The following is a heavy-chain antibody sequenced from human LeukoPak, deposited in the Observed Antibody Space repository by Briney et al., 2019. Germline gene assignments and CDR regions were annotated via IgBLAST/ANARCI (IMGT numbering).Heavy chain of an antibody. V-gene: IGHV4-59*01. CDR3: AKSGYRFFMGDTGNPFDF. J-gene: IGHJ3*01. CDR1: GGSISSYY. Sequence: SETLSLTCTVSGGSISSYYWSWIRQPPGKGLEWIGYIYYSGSTNYNPSLKSRVTISVDTSKNQFSLKLSSVTAADTAVYYCAKSGYRFFMGDTGNPFDFWGQGTMVTVSS. D-gene: IGHD3-3*01. CDR2: IYYSGST.